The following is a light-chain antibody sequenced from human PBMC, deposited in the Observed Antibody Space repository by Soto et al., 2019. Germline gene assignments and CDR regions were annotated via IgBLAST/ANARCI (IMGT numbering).Light chain of an antibody. Sequence: DIPLTQSPSFLSASVEDRVTISCRASYDISSSVAWYQQEPGKLPKLLIYDSSTLQTGVPSRFTGSGSGRKFTLTISGLQFGDFASYFCQQLSYYPYTFGQGTNLEI. CDR1: YDISSS. CDR3: QQLSYYPYT. J-gene: IGKJ2*01. V-gene: IGKV1-9*01. CDR2: DSS.